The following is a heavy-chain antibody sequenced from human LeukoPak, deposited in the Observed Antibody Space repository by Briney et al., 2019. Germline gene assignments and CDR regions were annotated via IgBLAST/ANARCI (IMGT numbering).Heavy chain of an antibody. D-gene: IGHD3-22*01. Sequence: SETLSLTCTVSGGSISSSLYYWGWIRQPPGKGLEWIGEINHSGSTNYNPSLKSRVTISVDTSKNQFSLKLSSVTAADTAVYYCARGRYYYDLKNWFDPWGQGTLSPSPQ. CDR3: ARGRYYYDLKNWFDP. J-gene: IGHJ5*02. V-gene: IGHV4-39*07. CDR1: GGSISSSLYY. CDR2: INHSGST.